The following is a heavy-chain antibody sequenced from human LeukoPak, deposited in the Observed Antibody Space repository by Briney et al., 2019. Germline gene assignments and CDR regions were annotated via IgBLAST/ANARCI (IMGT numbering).Heavy chain of an antibody. CDR1: GGPFSGYY. CDR2: INHSGST. V-gene: IGHV4-34*01. J-gene: IGHJ5*02. D-gene: IGHD2-2*01. Sequence: PSETLSLTCAVYGGPFSGYYWSWIRQPPGKGLEWIGEINHSGSTNYNPSLKSRVTISVDTSKNQFSLKLSSVTAADTAVYYCARVGIVVVPAAPGIGFDPWGQGTLVTVSS. CDR3: ARVGIVVVPAAPGIGFDP.